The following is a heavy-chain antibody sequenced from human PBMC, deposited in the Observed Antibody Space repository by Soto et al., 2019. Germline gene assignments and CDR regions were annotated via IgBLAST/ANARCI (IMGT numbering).Heavy chain of an antibody. Sequence: KASETLSLTCAVYGGSFSGYYWSWIRQPPGKGLEWIGEINHSGSTNYNPSLKSRVTISVDTSKNQFSLKLSSVTAADTAVYYCARVPTTVVPYFDYWGQGTLVTVSS. D-gene: IGHD4-17*01. CDR3: ARVPTTVVPYFDY. CDR1: GGSFSGYY. V-gene: IGHV4-34*01. J-gene: IGHJ4*02. CDR2: INHSGST.